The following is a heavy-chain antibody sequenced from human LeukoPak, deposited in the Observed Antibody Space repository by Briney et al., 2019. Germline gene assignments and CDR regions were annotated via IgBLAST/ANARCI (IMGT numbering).Heavy chain of an antibody. V-gene: IGHV3-23*01. D-gene: IGHD6-19*01. CDR2: ISGSGGST. CDR3: VRVGSVSGSDYLDY. CDR1: GFTFSSYG. J-gene: IGHJ4*02. Sequence: PGGSLRLSCTASGFTFSSYGMSWVRQAPGKGLEWVSAISGSGGSTYYADSVKGRFTISRDNSKNTLYLQMNSLETEDTAVYYCVRVGSVSGSDYLDYWGQGTLVTVSS.